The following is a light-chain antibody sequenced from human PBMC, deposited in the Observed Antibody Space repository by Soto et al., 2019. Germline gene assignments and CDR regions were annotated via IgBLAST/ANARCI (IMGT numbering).Light chain of an antibody. CDR3: QVWHSSTVV. Sequence: SYELTQSLSVSVALGQTAKITCGGNDIGSTNVHWYQQKPGQAPVLVIYRDAIRPSGIPERFSGSNSGNTATLTIGRAQAGDEAHHYCQVWHSSTVVFGGGTKVTVL. V-gene: IGLV3-9*01. J-gene: IGLJ2*01. CDR1: DIGSTN. CDR2: RDA.